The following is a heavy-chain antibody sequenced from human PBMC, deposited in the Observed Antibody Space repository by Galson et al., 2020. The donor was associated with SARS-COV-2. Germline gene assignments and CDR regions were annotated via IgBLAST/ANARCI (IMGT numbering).Heavy chain of an antibody. J-gene: IGHJ4*02. CDR2: IYSGGST. CDR3: ARRVVGGGDYFDY. CDR1: GFTVTNTY. Sequence: GESLKISCAASGFTVTNTYMIWVRQTPGKGLEWVSVIYSGGSTYYADSVKGRFTISRDKSKNTLNLQMNGLTAEDTAVYYCARRVVGGGDYFDYWGQGTQVSVSS. V-gene: IGHV3-53*01. D-gene: IGHD3-22*01.